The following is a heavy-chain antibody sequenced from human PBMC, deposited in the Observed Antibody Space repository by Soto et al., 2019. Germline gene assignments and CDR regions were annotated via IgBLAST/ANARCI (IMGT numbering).Heavy chain of an antibody. V-gene: IGHV4-4*02. J-gene: IGHJ3*02. Sequence: SETLSLTCVVSGGSVSSYYWWSWVRQSPEKGLEWIGEIFQSGKTAYNPSLKSRATISLDKSQNQFSLSLSSVTAADTAMYYCARGCSSCLIGFDTWGQGTLVTVSS. CDR2: IFQSGKT. D-gene: IGHD6-19*01. CDR1: GGSVSSYYW. CDR3: ARGCSSCLIGFDT.